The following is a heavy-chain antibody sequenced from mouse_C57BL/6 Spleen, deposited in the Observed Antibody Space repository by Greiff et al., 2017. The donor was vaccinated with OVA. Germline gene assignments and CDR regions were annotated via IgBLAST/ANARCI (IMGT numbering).Heavy chain of an antibody. D-gene: IGHD2-14*01. V-gene: IGHV1-31*01. CDR1: GYSFTGYY. J-gene: IGHJ1*03. CDR3: AKGITPLWCFYV. CDR2: IYPYNGVS. Sequence: EVQLQQSGPELVKPGASVKISCKASGYSFTGYYMHWVKQSHGNILDWIGYIYPYNGVSSYNQKFKGKATLTVDKSSSTAYMELRSLTSEDSAVYFSAKGITPLWCFYVWGTGTTLTVSS.